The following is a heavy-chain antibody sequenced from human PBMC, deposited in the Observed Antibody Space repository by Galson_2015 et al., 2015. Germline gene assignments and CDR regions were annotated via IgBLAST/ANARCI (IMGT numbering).Heavy chain of an antibody. CDR2: IYYSGST. J-gene: IGHJ6*02. D-gene: IGHD1-26*01. V-gene: IGHV4-39*01. Sequence: TFSSYAMSRVRQPPGKGLEWIGSIYYSGSTYYNPSLKSRVTISVDTSKNQFSLKLSSVTAADTAVYYCARDRGGGSYFYYYYGMDVWGQGTTVTVSS. CDR3: ARDRGGGSYFYYYYGMDV. CDR1: TFSSYA.